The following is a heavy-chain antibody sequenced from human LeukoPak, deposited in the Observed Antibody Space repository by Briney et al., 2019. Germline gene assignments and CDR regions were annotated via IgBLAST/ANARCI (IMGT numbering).Heavy chain of an antibody. CDR2: IYYSGST. V-gene: IGHV4-39*01. CDR3: ARQTAAGTVDFDY. CDR1: GGSISSSSYY. Sequence: SETLSLTCTVSGGSISSSSYYWGWIRQPPGKGLEWNGSIYYSGSTYYNPSLKSRVTISADTSKNQFSLKLSSVTAADTAVYYCARQTAAGTVDFDYWGQGTLVTVSS. J-gene: IGHJ4*02. D-gene: IGHD6-13*01.